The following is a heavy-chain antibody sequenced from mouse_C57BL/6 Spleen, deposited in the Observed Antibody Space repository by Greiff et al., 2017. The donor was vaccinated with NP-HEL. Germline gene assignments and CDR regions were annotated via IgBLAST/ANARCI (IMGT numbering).Heavy chain of an antibody. V-gene: IGHV1-15*01. CDR1: GYTFTDYE. J-gene: IGHJ3*01. Sequence: QVQLQQSGAELVRPGASVTLSCKASGYTFTDYEMHWVKQTPVHGLEWIGAIDPETGGTAYNQKFKGKAILTADKSSSTAYMELRSLTSEDSAVYYCTRGDSNYVTWFAYWGQGTLVTVSA. CDR2: IDPETGGT. CDR3: TRGDSNYVTWFAY. D-gene: IGHD2-5*01.